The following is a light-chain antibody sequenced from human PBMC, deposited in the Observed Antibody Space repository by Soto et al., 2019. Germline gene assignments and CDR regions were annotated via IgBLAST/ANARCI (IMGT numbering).Light chain of an antibody. Sequence: EIVMTQSPATLSVSPGERATLSCRASKSISNNLAWYQQKPGQAPRLLIYGASTRATGITARFSGSGSGTEFTLTISSLQSEDFAVYSCQHYNDLPLTFGGGTKVEIK. CDR2: GAS. J-gene: IGKJ4*01. CDR3: QHYNDLPLT. V-gene: IGKV3-15*01. CDR1: KSISNN.